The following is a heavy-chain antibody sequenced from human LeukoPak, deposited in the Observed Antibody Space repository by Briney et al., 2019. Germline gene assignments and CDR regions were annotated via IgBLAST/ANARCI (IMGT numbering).Heavy chain of an antibody. Sequence: PSETLSLTCTVSGGSISSYYWSWIRQPPGKGLEWIGYIYYSGSTNYNPSLKSRVTISVDTSKNQFSLKLSSVTAADTAVYYCARNTYDSIFVIWGQGTMVTVSS. CDR1: GGSISSYY. V-gene: IGHV4-59*08. CDR3: ARNTYDSIFVI. D-gene: IGHD5-12*01. J-gene: IGHJ3*02. CDR2: IYYSGST.